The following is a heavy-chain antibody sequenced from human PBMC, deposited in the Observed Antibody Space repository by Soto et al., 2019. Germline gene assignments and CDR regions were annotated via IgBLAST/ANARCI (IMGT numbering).Heavy chain of an antibody. J-gene: IGHJ6*02. V-gene: IGHV3-53*02. CDR1: GITVSSNY. CDR3: AREWVAAAGSYYYYYGMDV. D-gene: IGHD6-13*01. Sequence: EVQLVETGGGLIQPGGSLRLSCAASGITVSSNYMSWVRQAPGKGLEWVSVIYSGGSTYYADSVKGRFTISRDNSKNTLYLQMNSLRAEDTAVYYCAREWVAAAGSYYYYYGMDVWGQGTTVTVSS. CDR2: IYSGGST.